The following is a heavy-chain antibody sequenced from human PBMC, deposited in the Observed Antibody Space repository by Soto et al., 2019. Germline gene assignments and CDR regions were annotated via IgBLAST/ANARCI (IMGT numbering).Heavy chain of an antibody. V-gene: IGHV4-34*01. CDR1: GGSFSGYY. D-gene: IGHD5-18*01. J-gene: IGHJ6*02. Sequence: PSETLSLTCAVYGGSFSGYYWSWIRQPPGKGLEWIGEINHSGSTNYNPSLKSRVTISVDTSKNQFSLKLSSVTAADTAVYYCARGQGGGYSYGRLYYYYYGMDVWGQGTTVTVSS. CDR3: ARGQGGGYSYGRLYYYYYGMDV. CDR2: INHSGST.